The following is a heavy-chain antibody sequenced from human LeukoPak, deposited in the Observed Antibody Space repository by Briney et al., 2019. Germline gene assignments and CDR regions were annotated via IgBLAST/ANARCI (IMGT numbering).Heavy chain of an antibody. Sequence: SETLSLTCTVSGDSISTSNSYWGWIRQPPGKGLEWIGSIYYSGSTYYNPSLKSRVTISVDTSKNQFSPKLSSVTAADTAVYYCARFNSGSYQHYFDYWGQGTLVTVSS. CDR3: ARFNSGSYQHYFDY. CDR1: GDSISTSNSY. V-gene: IGHV4-39*07. D-gene: IGHD1-26*01. J-gene: IGHJ4*02. CDR2: IYYSGST.